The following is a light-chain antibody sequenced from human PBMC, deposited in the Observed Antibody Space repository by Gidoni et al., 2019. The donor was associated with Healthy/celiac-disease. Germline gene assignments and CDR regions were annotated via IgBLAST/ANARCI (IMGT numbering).Light chain of an antibody. CDR3: QQYDNHLPIT. CDR2: DAS. CDR1: QDISNY. J-gene: IGKJ5*01. V-gene: IGKV1-33*01. Sequence: DIQMTQSPSSLSASVGDRVPITCQASQDISNYLNWYQQKPGKAPKLLIYDASNLETGVPSRFSGSRSATDFTFTISSMLPEDITTYYCQQYDNHLPITFGQGTKLEIK.